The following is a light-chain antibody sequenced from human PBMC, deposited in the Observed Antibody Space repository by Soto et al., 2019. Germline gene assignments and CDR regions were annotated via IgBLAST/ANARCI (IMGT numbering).Light chain of an antibody. Sequence: ILFPLSTAHRSLCPRERPTHSGRASQSVSSYLAWYQQKPGQAPRLLIYDASNRATAIPARFSGSGSGTDFTLTISRLEPEDFAVYYCQQYGRSGRFGEGAKVEI. CDR1: QSVSSY. V-gene: IGKV3-11*01. CDR2: DAS. CDR3: QQYGRSGR. J-gene: IGKJ4*02.